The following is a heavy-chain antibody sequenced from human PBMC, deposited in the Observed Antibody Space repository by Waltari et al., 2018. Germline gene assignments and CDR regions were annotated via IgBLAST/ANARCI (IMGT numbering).Heavy chain of an antibody. D-gene: IGHD3-22*01. CDR3: ARQRNTMIVVVGAFDI. CDR1: GGSISSSSYY. Sequence: QLQLQESGPGLVKPSETLSLTCTVSGGSISSSSYYWGWIRQPPGKGLEWIGSIYYRGTTSYNPSLKSRVTISVDTSKNQFSLKLSSVTAADTAVYYCARQRNTMIVVVGAFDIWGQGTMVTVSS. CDR2: IYYRGTT. J-gene: IGHJ3*02. V-gene: IGHV4-39*01.